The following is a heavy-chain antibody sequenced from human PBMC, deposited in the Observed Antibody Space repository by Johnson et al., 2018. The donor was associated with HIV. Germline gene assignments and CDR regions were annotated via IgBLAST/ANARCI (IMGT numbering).Heavy chain of an antibody. D-gene: IGHD1-26*01. V-gene: IGHV3-30*02. CDR1: GFTFNIYG. J-gene: IGHJ3*02. CDR3: AKPLVGATRDDAFDI. Sequence: QVQLVESGGGVVQPGESLRLSCAASGFTFNIYGMHWVRKAPVRGLEWVAFIRYDGSYKNYVDSAKGRFTISRDNSKNTLYLQMNSLSAEDTAVYYCAKPLVGATRDDAFDIWGQGTMVTVSS. CDR2: IRYDGSYK.